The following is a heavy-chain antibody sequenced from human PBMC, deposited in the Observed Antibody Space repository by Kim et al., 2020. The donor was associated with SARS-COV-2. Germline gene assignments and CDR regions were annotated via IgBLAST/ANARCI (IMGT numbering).Heavy chain of an antibody. V-gene: IGHV4-31*03. Sequence: SETLSLTCTVSGGSISSGGYYWSWIRQHPGKGLEWIGYIYYSGSTYYNPSLKSRVTISVDTSKNQFSLKLSSVTAADTAVYYCARRGDCSSTSCLIDYWGQGTLVTVSS. D-gene: IGHD2-2*01. CDR1: GGSISSGGYY. J-gene: IGHJ4*02. CDR3: ARRGDCSSTSCLIDY. CDR2: IYYSGST.